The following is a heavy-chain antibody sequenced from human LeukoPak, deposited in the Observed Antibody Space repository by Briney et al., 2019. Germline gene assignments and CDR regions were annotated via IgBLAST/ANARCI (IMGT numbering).Heavy chain of an antibody. CDR3: AKASAPYSSGWSAFDI. D-gene: IGHD6-19*01. CDR2: ISVSGGNT. V-gene: IGHV3-23*01. J-gene: IGHJ3*02. Sequence: GGSLRLSCAASGFTFSSYAMSWVRQAPGKGLEWVSAISVSGGNTQYADSVKGRFTISRDNSKSTLFLQMDSLRAEDTAVYYCAKASAPYSSGWSAFDIWGQGTMVTVSS. CDR1: GFTFSSYA.